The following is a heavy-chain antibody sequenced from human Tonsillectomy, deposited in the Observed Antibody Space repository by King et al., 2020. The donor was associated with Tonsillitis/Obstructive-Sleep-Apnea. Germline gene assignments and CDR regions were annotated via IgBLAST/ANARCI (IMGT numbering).Heavy chain of an antibody. CDR1: GGSISSSSYY. V-gene: IGHV4-39*01. Sequence: QLQESGPGLVKPSETLSLTCTVSGGSISSSSYYWGWIRQPPGKGLEWIWDIYYSGSTYQNPSLESRVTISVDTSKNQFSLKLSSVTAADTAVYYCARPYSGSYEYYFDYWGQGTLVTVSS. CDR3: ARPYSGSYEYYFDY. D-gene: IGHD1-26*01. CDR2: IYYSGST. J-gene: IGHJ4*02.